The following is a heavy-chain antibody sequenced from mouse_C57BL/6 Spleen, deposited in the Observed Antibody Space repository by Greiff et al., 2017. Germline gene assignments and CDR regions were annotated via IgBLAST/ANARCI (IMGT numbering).Heavy chain of an antibody. CDR3: TRVPDYYGSRYYFDY. V-gene: IGHV5-9-1*02. Sequence: EVKLLESGEGLVKPGGSLKLSCAASGFTFSSYAMSWVRQTPEKRLEWVEYISSGGDYIYYADTVKGRFTISRDNARNTLYLQMSSLKSEDTAMYYCTRVPDYYGSRYYFDYWGQGTTLTVSS. CDR1: GFTFSSYA. CDR2: ISSGGDYI. J-gene: IGHJ2*01. D-gene: IGHD1-1*01.